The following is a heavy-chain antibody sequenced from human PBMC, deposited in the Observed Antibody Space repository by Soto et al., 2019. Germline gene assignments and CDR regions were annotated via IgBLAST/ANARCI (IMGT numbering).Heavy chain of an antibody. CDR3: AKAAYYSGYVGRFDP. Sequence: TGGSLRLSCAASGFTFSSYAMSWVRQAPGKGLEWASAISGSGGSTYYADSVKGRFTISRDNSKNTLYLQMNSLRAEDTAVYYCAKAAYYSGYVGRFDPWGQGTLVTVSS. V-gene: IGHV3-23*01. D-gene: IGHD5-12*01. CDR1: GFTFSSYA. CDR2: ISGSGGST. J-gene: IGHJ5*02.